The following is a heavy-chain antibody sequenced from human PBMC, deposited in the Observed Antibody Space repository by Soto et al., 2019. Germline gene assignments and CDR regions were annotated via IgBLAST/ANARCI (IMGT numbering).Heavy chain of an antibody. V-gene: IGHV4-31*03. Sequence: PSETLSLTCTVSGGSISSGGYYWSWICQHPGKGLEWIGYIYYSGSTYYNPSLKSRVTISVDTSKNQFSLKLTSVTAADTAVYYCARDKITGLFDYWGQGTLVTVSS. CDR2: IYYSGST. CDR1: GGSISSGGYY. CDR3: ARDKITGLFDY. J-gene: IGHJ4*02. D-gene: IGHD2-8*02.